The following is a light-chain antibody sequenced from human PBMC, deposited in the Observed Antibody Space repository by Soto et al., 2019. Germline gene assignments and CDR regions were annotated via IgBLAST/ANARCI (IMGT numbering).Light chain of an antibody. V-gene: IGKV3-11*01. CDR3: QQRSNWLTWT. Sequence: EIVLTQSPATLSLSPGERATLSCRASQSVSSYLAWYQQKPGQAPWLLIYDASNRATGIPARFSGSGSGTDFTLTISSLEPEDFAVYYCQQRSNWLTWTFGQGTKVEIK. CDR1: QSVSSY. J-gene: IGKJ1*01. CDR2: DAS.